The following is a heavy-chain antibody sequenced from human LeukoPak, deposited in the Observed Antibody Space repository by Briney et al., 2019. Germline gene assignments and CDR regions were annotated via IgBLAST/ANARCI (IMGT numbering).Heavy chain of an antibody. CDR1: GFTLSSYG. Sequence: GGSLRLSCAASGFTLSSYGMSWVRQAPGKGLEWVSAISGSGGSTYYADSVKGRFTISRDNSKNTLYLQMNSLRAEDTAVYYCAIRPGYYYMDVWGKGTTVTISS. D-gene: IGHD6-6*01. V-gene: IGHV3-23*01. CDR2: ISGSGGST. CDR3: AIRPGYYYMDV. J-gene: IGHJ6*03.